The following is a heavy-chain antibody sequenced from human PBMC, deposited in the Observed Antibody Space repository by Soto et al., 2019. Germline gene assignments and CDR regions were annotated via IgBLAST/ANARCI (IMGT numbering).Heavy chain of an antibody. D-gene: IGHD3-3*01. CDR1: GYTFTSYA. Sequence: ASVKVSCKASGYTFTSYAMNWLRQAPGQGLEWMGWINTNTGNPTYAQGFTGRFVFSLDTSVSTAYLQICSLKAEDTAVYYCARGGLTILSYYGMDVWGQGTTVTVSS. J-gene: IGHJ6*02. CDR2: INTNTGNP. V-gene: IGHV7-4-1*01. CDR3: ARGGLTILSYYGMDV.